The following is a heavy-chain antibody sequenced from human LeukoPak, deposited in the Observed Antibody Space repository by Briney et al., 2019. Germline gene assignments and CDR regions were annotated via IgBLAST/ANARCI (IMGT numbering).Heavy chain of an antibody. CDR1: GFTFDDFA. J-gene: IGHJ4*02. D-gene: IGHD3-22*01. CDR2: ISWNSGSI. CDR3: AKDSIAGRKHYYDSSGYLFDY. Sequence: GGSLRLSCAASGFTFDDFAMHWVRQAPGKGLEWVSGISWNSGSIGYADSVKGRFTISRDNAKNSLYLQMNSLRAEDTTLYYCAKDSIAGRKHYYDSSGYLFDYWGQGTLVTVSS. V-gene: IGHV3-9*01.